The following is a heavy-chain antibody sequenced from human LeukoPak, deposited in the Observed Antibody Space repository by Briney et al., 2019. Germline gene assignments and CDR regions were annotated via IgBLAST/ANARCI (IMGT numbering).Heavy chain of an antibody. Sequence: PSETLSLTCTISVDSIISTNWWSWVRQPPGRGLEWIGQIYETGITNYNSSLKGRVTISLDKSKNQFSLKLSSVTAADTAVYYCARRNRGSSTSWTLDYWGQGILVTVSS. CDR3: ARRNRGSSTSWTLDY. J-gene: IGHJ4*02. D-gene: IGHD2-8*01. V-gene: IGHV4-4*02. CDR1: VDSIISTNW. CDR2: IYETGIT.